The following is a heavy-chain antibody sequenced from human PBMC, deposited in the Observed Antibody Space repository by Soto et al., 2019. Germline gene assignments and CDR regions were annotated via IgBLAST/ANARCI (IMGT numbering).Heavy chain of an antibody. CDR1: GFTFIIYD. CDR2: ISGSGGHT. Sequence: EVQVLESGGGVVQPGGSLRLSCAASGFTFIIYDMSWVRQAPGKGLEWVSSISGSGGHTYNADSVKGRFTISRDNSKNTLYLPMNSLRAEDTAVYYCAKSYGSGSYFPYFGLDVWGQGTTVTVSS. D-gene: IGHD3-10*01. J-gene: IGHJ6*02. CDR3: AKSYGSGSYFPYFGLDV. V-gene: IGHV3-23*01.